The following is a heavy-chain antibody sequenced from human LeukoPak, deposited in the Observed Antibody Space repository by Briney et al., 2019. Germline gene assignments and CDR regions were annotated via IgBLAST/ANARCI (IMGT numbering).Heavy chain of an antibody. CDR1: GDSISSDY. Sequence: TSETLSLTCAVSGDSISSDYWSWIRQPPGKGLEWIGYIYYTGSTNYSPSLKSRVPISVDTSKNQFSLKLSSVTAADTAVYYCARDRGGYYDSSGYYNPDDAFDIWGQGTMVTVSS. V-gene: IGHV4-59*12. J-gene: IGHJ3*02. D-gene: IGHD3-22*01. CDR3: ARDRGGYYDSSGYYNPDDAFDI. CDR2: IYYTGST.